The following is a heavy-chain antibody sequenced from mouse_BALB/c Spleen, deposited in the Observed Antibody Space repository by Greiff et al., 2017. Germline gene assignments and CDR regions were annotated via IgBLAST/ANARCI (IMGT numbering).Heavy chain of an antibody. D-gene: IGHD2-14*01. CDR2: IHPNSGNT. J-gene: IGHJ4*01. Sequence: VQLQQSGSVLVRPGASVKLSCKASGYTFTSSWMHWAKQRPGQGLEWIGEIHPNSGNTNYNEKFKGKATLTVDTSSSTAYVDLSSLTSEDSAVYYCARVDYRYDDAMDYWGQGTSVTVSS. CDR1: GYTFTSSW. CDR3: ARVDYRYDDAMDY. V-gene: IGHV1S130*01.